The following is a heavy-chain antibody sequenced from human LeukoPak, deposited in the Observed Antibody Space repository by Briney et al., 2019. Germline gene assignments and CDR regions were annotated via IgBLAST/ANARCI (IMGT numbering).Heavy chain of an antibody. Sequence: GGSLRLSCAASGFTFSGYAMTWVRQAPGKGLEWVSGISGSGGSTYYADSVKGRFTISRDNSKNTLHLQMNSLRAEDTAVYYCAKSTTGSSGYYAVDYWGQGTLVTVSS. CDR3: AKSTTGSSGYYAVDY. CDR1: GFTFSGYA. CDR2: ISGSGGST. V-gene: IGHV3-23*01. D-gene: IGHD3-22*01. J-gene: IGHJ4*02.